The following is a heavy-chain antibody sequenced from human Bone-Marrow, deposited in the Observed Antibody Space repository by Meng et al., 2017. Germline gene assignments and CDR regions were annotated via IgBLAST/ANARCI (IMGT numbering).Heavy chain of an antibody. CDR2: IKQDGSEK. J-gene: IGHJ4*02. Sequence: GESLKISCAASGFTFSSYWMSWVRQAPGKGLEWVANIKQDGSEKYYVDSVKGRFTISRDNAKNSLYLQMNSLRAEDTAVYYCARDPGLYYFDYWGQGTLVTVSS. D-gene: IGHD2-15*01. V-gene: IGHV3-7*01. CDR1: GFTFSSYW. CDR3: ARDPGLYYFDY.